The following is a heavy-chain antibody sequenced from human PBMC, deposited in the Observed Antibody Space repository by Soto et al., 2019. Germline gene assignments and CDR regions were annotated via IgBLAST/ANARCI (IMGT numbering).Heavy chain of an antibody. D-gene: IGHD4-17*01. Sequence: QVQLVESGGGVVQPGRSLRLSCAASGFTFSSYAMHWVRQAPGKGLEWVAVISYDGSNKYYADSVKGRFTISRDNSKNTLYLQMNGLRAEDTAVYYCARAGMTTVTSSFDYWGQGPLVTVSS. J-gene: IGHJ4*02. CDR3: ARAGMTTVTSSFDY. V-gene: IGHV3-30-3*01. CDR1: GFTFSSYA. CDR2: ISYDGSNK.